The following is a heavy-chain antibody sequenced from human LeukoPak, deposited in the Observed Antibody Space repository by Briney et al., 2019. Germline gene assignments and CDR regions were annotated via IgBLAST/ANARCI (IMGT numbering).Heavy chain of an antibody. CDR3: ARETNDYGDYVDFALAFDI. J-gene: IGHJ3*02. Sequence: GASVKVSCKASGYTFTGYYMHWVRQAPGQGLEWMGWINPNSGGTNYAQKFQGWVTMTRDTSISTAYMELSRLGSDGTAVYYCARETNDYGDYVDFALAFDIWGQGTMVTVSS. CDR1: GYTFTGYY. V-gene: IGHV1-2*04. CDR2: INPNSGGT. D-gene: IGHD4-17*01.